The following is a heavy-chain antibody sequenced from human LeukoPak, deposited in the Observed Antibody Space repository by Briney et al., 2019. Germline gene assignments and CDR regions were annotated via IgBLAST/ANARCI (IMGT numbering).Heavy chain of an antibody. CDR3: ARAYDSSGDYYHLPSDI. CDR2: ISSSSSTI. Sequence: PGGSLRLSCAASGFTFSSFSMNWVRQAPGKGLEWVSYISSSSSTIYYADSVKGRFAISRDNAKNSLILQMNSLRAEDTAVYYCARAYDSSGDYYHLPSDIWGQGTMVTVSS. V-gene: IGHV3-48*01. CDR1: GFTFSSFS. J-gene: IGHJ3*02. D-gene: IGHD3-22*01.